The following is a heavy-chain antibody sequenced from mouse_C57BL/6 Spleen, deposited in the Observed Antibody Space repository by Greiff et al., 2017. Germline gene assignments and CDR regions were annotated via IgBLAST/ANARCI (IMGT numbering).Heavy chain of an antibody. J-gene: IGHJ2*01. CDR2: IDPSDSYT. CDR1: GYTFTSYW. V-gene: IGHV1-69*01. Sequence: QVQLQQPGAELVMPGASVKLSCKASGYTFTSYWLHCVKQRPGRGLEWIGEIDPSDSYTNYNQKFKGKSTLTVDKSSSTAYMQLSSLTSEDSAVYYCARAGITTVADFDYWGQGTTLTVSS. D-gene: IGHD1-1*01. CDR3: ARAGITTVADFDY.